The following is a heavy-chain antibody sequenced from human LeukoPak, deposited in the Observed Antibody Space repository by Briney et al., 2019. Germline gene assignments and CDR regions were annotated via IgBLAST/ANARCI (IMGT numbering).Heavy chain of an antibody. V-gene: IGHV4-4*09. CDR2: ISAISGNT. J-gene: IGHJ5*02. CDR1: GDSVSGSY. D-gene: IGHD6-6*01. Sequence: PSETLPLTCAVSGDSVSGSYWSWIRQPPGKGLEWIGYISAISGNTNYNPSLKGRVTISVDTSKNQFSLKLSSVTAADTAVYYCARQTYSSSSGWVDPWGPGTLVTVSS. CDR3: ARQTYSSSSGWVDP.